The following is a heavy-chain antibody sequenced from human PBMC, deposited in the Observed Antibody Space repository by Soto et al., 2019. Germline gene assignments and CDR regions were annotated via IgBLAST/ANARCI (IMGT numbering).Heavy chain of an antibody. CDR3: ARETPSAAAAYYYYGLDV. V-gene: IGHV1-69*01. CDR2: IVPMFGAA. Sequence: QVKLVQSGAEVKKPGSSVKVSCKASGGTISSYAISWVRQAPGQGLEWMGGIVPMFGAANYAQKFQGRVTIIADDSTSTAYMELSSLTSEDTAVYYCARETPSAAAAYYYYGLDVWGQGTTVTVPS. J-gene: IGHJ6*02. CDR1: GGTISSYA. D-gene: IGHD6-13*01.